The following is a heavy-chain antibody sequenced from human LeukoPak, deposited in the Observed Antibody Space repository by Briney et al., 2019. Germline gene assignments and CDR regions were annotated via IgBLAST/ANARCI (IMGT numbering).Heavy chain of an antibody. CDR2: INHSGST. Sequence: ETLSLTCSVSGGSISSSNYYWGWIRQPPGKGLEWIGEINHSGSTNYNPSLKNRVTISVDTSKNQFSLKLSPVTAADTAVYYCARGDSSSDYWGQGTLVTVSS. V-gene: IGHV4-39*07. D-gene: IGHD6-13*01. J-gene: IGHJ4*02. CDR3: ARGDSSSDY. CDR1: GGSISSSNYY.